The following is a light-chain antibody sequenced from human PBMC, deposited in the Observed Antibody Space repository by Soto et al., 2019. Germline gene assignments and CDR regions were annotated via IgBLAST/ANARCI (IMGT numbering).Light chain of an antibody. Sequence: EIVLTQSPATLSLSPGEGATLSCRASQSVSSYLAWYQHKPGQAPRLLISAVSTGATGVPARFSGSGSGTEFTLTINSLQSEDCATYYCQQYHTWPVTFGGGTKVDIK. CDR2: AVS. CDR1: QSVSSY. V-gene: IGKV3-15*01. CDR3: QQYHTWPVT. J-gene: IGKJ4*01.